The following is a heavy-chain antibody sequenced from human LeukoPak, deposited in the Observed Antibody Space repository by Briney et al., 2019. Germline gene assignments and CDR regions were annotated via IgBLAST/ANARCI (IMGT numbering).Heavy chain of an antibody. CDR2: ISSNGGSP. CDR1: GFTFSSYA. D-gene: IGHD6-13*01. J-gene: IGHJ5*02. Sequence: GGSLRLSCAASGFTFSSYAMHWVRQAPGKGLEYVSAISSNGGSPYYANSVKGRFTISRDNSKNTLYLQMGSLRAEDMAVYYCARAGEAAAGFSWGQGTLVTVSS. CDR3: ARAGEAAAGFS. V-gene: IGHV3-64*01.